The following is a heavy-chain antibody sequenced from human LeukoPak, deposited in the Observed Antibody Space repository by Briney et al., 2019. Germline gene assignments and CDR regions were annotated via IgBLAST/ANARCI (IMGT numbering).Heavy chain of an antibody. J-gene: IGHJ4*02. Sequence: PGGSLRLYCAASGFTFSSYSMNGVRQAPGKGLEWVSYISSSSSTIYYADSVKGRFTISRDNAKNSLYLQMNSLRDEDTAVYYCAVQDYYDSSGYLYYFDYWGQGTLVTVSS. D-gene: IGHD3-22*01. CDR3: AVQDYYDSSGYLYYFDY. V-gene: IGHV3-48*02. CDR1: GFTFSSYS. CDR2: ISSSSSTI.